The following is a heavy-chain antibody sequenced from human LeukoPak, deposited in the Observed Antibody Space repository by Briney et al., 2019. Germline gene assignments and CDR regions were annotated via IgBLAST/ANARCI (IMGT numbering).Heavy chain of an antibody. CDR2: IYYSGST. Sequence: KPSETLSLTCTVSGGSISSYYWSWIRQPPGKGLEWIGYIYYSGSTNYNPSLKSRVTISVDTSKNQFSLNMSSVTAADTAVYYCARHTVTALGAAFDIWGQGTMVTVSS. V-gene: IGHV4-59*08. CDR1: GGSISSYY. J-gene: IGHJ3*02. CDR3: ARHTVTALGAAFDI. D-gene: IGHD4-17*01.